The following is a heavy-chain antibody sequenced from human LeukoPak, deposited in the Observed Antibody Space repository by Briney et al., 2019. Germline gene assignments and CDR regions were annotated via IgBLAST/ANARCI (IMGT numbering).Heavy chain of an antibody. J-gene: IGHJ3*02. CDR1: GGSFSGYY. Sequence: PSETLSLTCAVYGGSFSGYYWSWIRQPPGKGLEWIGEINHSGNSNYTPSLKSRVTVSLDTSKKQFSLKLDSVTAADTAVYYCARGRRFQLASRYAAFDIWGQGTMVTVSS. CDR2: INHSGNS. CDR3: ARGRRFQLASRYAAFDI. D-gene: IGHD3-16*01. V-gene: IGHV4-34*01.